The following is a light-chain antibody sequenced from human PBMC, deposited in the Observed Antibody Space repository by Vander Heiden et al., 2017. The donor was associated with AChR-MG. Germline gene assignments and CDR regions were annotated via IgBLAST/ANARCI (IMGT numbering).Light chain of an antibody. V-gene: IGKV3-11*01. CDR3: QHRSNWPLT. J-gene: IGKJ4*01. CDR1: QSVTRS. CDR2: DAS. Sequence: EIVLTQSPGTLSLSLGETATLSCRASQSVTRSLAWYQQKPGQAPRLLIYDASNRATGIPARFSGSGSGTDFTLTISRLEPEDFAVYYCQHRSNWPLTFGGGTKVEIK.